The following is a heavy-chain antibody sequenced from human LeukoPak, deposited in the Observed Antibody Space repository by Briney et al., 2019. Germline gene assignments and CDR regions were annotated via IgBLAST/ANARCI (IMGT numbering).Heavy chain of an antibody. CDR2: ISGSGGST. V-gene: IGHV3-23*01. Sequence: QPGGSLRLSCAASGFTFSSYAMSWVRQAPGKGLEWVSAISGSGGSTYYADSVKGRFTISRDNSKNTLYLQMNSLRAEDTAVYYCAKDRVTGYSGSWYVSDGMDVWGQGTTVTVSS. D-gene: IGHD6-13*01. J-gene: IGHJ6*02. CDR1: GFTFSSYA. CDR3: AKDRVTGYSGSWYVSDGMDV.